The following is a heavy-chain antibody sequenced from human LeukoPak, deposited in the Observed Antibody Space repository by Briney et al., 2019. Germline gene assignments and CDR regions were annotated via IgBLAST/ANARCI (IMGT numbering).Heavy chain of an antibody. CDR2: INSDGSST. CDR3: ARAIAAEPFDY. CDR1: GFTFSSYW. J-gene: IGHJ4*02. Sequence: SGGSLRLSCAASGFTFSSYWMHWVRQAPGKGLVWVSRINSDGSSTSYADSVKGRFTISRDNAKNTLYLQMNSLRAEDTAVYYCARAIAAEPFDYWGQGTLVTVSS. D-gene: IGHD6-13*01. V-gene: IGHV3-74*01.